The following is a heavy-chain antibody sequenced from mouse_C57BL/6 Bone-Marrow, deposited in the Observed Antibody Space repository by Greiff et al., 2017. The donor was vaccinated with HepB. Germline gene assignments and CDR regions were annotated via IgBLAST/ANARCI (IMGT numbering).Heavy chain of an antibody. CDR2: INPSSGYT. CDR3: ASSYYDYGPAY. D-gene: IGHD2-4*01. V-gene: IGHV1-7*01. CDR1: GYTFTSYW. Sequence: QVQLKESGAELAKPGASVKLSCKASGYTFTSYWMHWVKQRPGQGLEWIGYINPSSGYTKYNQKFKDKATLTADKSSSTAYMQLSSLTYEDSAVYYCASSYYDYGPAYWGHGPLVTVSA. J-gene: IGHJ3*01.